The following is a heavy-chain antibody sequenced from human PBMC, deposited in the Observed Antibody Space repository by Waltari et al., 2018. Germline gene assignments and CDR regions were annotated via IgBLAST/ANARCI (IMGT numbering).Heavy chain of an antibody. CDR2: IIPILGIA. Sequence: QVQLVQSGAAVKKPGSSVKVSCKASGGTFSSYTIRWVRQAHGQGLEWMGRIIPILGIANYAQKFQGRVTITADKSTSTAYMELSSLRSEDTAVYYCARALSIWFGEPGVYYYGMDVWGQGTTVTVSS. CDR1: GGTFSSYT. J-gene: IGHJ6*02. CDR3: ARALSIWFGEPGVYYYGMDV. D-gene: IGHD3-10*01. V-gene: IGHV1-69*02.